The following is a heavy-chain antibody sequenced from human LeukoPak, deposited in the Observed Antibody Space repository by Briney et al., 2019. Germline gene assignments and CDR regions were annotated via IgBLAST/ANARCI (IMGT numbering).Heavy chain of an antibody. J-gene: IGHJ4*02. CDR2: IRSKAYGGTT. Sequence: QSGGSLRLSCTASGFTFGDYAMSWFRQAPGKGLEWVGFIRSKAYGGTTEYAASVKGRFTISRDDSKSIAYLQMNSLKTEDTAVYYCTRDGSYSYDYFDYWGQGTLVTVSS. CDR3: TRDGSYSYDYFDY. D-gene: IGHD5-18*01. V-gene: IGHV3-49*03. CDR1: GFTFGDYA.